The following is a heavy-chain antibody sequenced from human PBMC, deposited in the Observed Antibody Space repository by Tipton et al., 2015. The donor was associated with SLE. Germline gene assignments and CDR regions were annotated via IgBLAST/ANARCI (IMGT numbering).Heavy chain of an antibody. D-gene: IGHD3-3*01. J-gene: IGHJ4*02. CDR2: IYYSGST. Sequence: TLSLTCTVSGGSISSYYWSWIRQPPGKGLEWIGYIYYSGSTNYNPSLKSRVTISVDTSKNQFSLKLSSVTAADTAVYYCARGDFWSGYPYYFDYWGQGTLVTVSS. CDR1: GGSISSYY. V-gene: IGHV4-59*12. CDR3: ARGDFWSGYPYYFDY.